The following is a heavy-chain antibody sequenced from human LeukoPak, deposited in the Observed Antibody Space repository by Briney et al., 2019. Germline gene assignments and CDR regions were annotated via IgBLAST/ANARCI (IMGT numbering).Heavy chain of an antibody. CDR3: AGGGHIVVVTGSAFDI. CDR2: INGKSGAT. V-gene: IGHV1-2*02. J-gene: IGHJ3*02. D-gene: IGHD2-21*02. CDR1: GFTFTDHY. Sequence: ASVKVSCKASGFTFTDHYLHWVRQVPGQGLEWMGRINGKSGATFYAQKFQGRITVTRDTSISTMYLEVISLTTDDTAVYYCAGGGHIVVVTGSAFDIWGQGTMVTVSS.